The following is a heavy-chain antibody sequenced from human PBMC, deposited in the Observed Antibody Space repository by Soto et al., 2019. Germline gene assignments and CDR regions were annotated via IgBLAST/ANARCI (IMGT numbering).Heavy chain of an antibody. CDR1: GGSFSGYY. CDR2: IYYSGST. V-gene: IGHV4-59*01. CDR3: ARDMNWFDP. Sequence: SETLSLTCAVYGGSFSGYYWSWIRQPPGKGLEWIGYIYYSGSTNYNPSLKSRVTISVDTSKNQFSLKLSSVTAADTAVYYCARDMNWFDPWGQGTLVTVSS. J-gene: IGHJ5*02.